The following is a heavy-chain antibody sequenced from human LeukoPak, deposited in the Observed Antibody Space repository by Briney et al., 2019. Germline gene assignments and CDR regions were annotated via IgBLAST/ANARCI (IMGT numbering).Heavy chain of an antibody. J-gene: IGHJ6*03. D-gene: IGHD6-13*01. Sequence: SETLSLTCTVSGGSISSSSYYWGWTRQPPGKGLEWIGSIYYSGSTYYNPSLKSRVTISVDTSKNQFSLKLSSVTAADTAVYYCARHLGAGIAGLYYYYYYYMDVWGKGTTVTVSS. CDR3: ARHLGAGIAGLYYYYYYYMDV. V-gene: IGHV4-39*01. CDR2: IYYSGST. CDR1: GGSISSSSYY.